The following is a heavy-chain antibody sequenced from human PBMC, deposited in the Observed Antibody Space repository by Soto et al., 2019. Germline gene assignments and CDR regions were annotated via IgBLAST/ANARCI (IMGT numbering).Heavy chain of an antibody. Sequence: ASVKVSCKASGYTFTSYGISWVRQAPGQGLEWMGWISAYNGNTNYAQKLQGRVTMTTDTSTSTAYMELRSLRSDDTAVYYCARAFQTYYDFWSGRAVIELFDLSLQALLVTVFS. CDR3: ARAFQTYYDFWSGRAVIELFDL. V-gene: IGHV1-18*01. CDR2: ISAYNGNT. J-gene: IGHJ5*02. CDR1: GYTFTSYG. D-gene: IGHD3-3*01.